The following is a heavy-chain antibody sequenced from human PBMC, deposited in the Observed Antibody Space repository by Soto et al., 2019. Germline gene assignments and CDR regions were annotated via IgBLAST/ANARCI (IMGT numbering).Heavy chain of an antibody. CDR3: ARLVASETGYGMDV. Sequence: DVQLVESGGGLVKPGGSLRLSCAASGFIFSSHNMNWVRQAPGKGLEWVSSITGSSSYIFYADSVKDRFTISRDNAKNTVYLQMNSLRAEDTGVYYCARLVASETGYGMDVWGQGTTVTVSS. J-gene: IGHJ6*02. CDR2: ITGSSSYI. CDR1: GFIFSSHN. V-gene: IGHV3-21*06. D-gene: IGHD3-9*01.